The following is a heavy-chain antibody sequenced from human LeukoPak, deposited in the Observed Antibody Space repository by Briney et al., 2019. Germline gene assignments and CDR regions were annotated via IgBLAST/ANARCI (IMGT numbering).Heavy chain of an antibody. V-gene: IGHV1-18*01. D-gene: IGHD7-27*01. CDR3: ARYDRELGSTFDY. J-gene: IGHJ4*02. CDR2: ISPYNRNT. Sequence: GCISPYNRNTNYAQKLQGRLTMTTDTSTSTAYMELRSLRSDDTAVYYCARYDRELGSTFDYWGQGTLVTVSS.